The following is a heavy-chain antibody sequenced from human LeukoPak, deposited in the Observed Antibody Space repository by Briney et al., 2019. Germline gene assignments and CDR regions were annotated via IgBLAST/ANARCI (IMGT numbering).Heavy chain of an antibody. Sequence: PGGSLRLSCAASGFTFSSYSMNWVRQAPGKGLEWVSSISSSSSYIYYADSVKGRFTISRDNAKNSLYLQMNSLRAEDTAVYYCARDRGDGVTNFDYWGHGTLVTVSS. CDR3: ARDRGDGVTNFDY. D-gene: IGHD3-16*01. V-gene: IGHV3-21*01. CDR1: GFTFSSYS. J-gene: IGHJ4*01. CDR2: ISSSSSYI.